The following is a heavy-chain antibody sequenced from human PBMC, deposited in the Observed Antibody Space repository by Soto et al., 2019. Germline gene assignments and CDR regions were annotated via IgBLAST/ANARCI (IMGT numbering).Heavy chain of an antibody. J-gene: IGHJ4*02. Sequence: HEHLVQSGAEVKRPGASLKVSCKASGYSFTGYYIHWVRQAPGQGLEWMGWINPDSGATNYAQNCQGRVTLTSDTSISTASMELTSLTSVDTAVYYCARGDYGTGGYPFPYFDYWGQGTLVIVSS. D-gene: IGHD2-8*02. CDR1: GYSFTGYY. CDR2: INPDSGAT. CDR3: ARGDYGTGGYPFPYFDY. V-gene: IGHV1-2*02.